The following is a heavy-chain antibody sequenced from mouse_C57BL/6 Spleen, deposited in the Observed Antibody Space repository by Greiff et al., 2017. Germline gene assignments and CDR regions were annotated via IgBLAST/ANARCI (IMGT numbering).Heavy chain of an antibody. CDR2: IYPSDSYP. CDR3: ARRGYGYEAYWYFDV. J-gene: IGHJ1*03. V-gene: IGHV1-69*01. CDR1: GYTFTSYW. Sequence: QVQLKQPGAELVMPGASVKLSCQASGYTFTSYWMHWVKQRPGQGLEWNGEIYPSDSYPNYNQKFKGKSKLTVDKFSSTAYMQLSSLTSEDSAVYYCARRGYGYEAYWYFDVWGTGTTVTVSS. D-gene: IGHD2-2*01.